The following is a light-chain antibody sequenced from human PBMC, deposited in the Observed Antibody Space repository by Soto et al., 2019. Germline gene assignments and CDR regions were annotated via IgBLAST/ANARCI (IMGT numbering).Light chain of an antibody. J-gene: IGKJ1*01. CDR1: QRMSAW. CDR2: DAS. CDR3: QQYDTYPWT. Sequence: DIQMTQSPTTLSASVGDRVIITCRASQRMSAWLAWYQQKPGKAPTLLIYDASSLENGVPSRFSGSGSGTDFTLTISSLQPTDFATYYCQQYDTYPWTFGQGTKVEIK. V-gene: IGKV1-5*01.